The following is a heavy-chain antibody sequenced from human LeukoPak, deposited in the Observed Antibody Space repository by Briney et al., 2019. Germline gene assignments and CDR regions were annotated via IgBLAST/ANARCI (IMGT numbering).Heavy chain of an antibody. CDR3: VSLDY. CDR2: INSDGSST. J-gene: IGHJ4*02. CDR1: GFTFSSYW. V-gene: IGHV3-74*01. Sequence: GGSLRLSCTASGFTFSSYWMHWVRQAPGKGLVWVSRINSDGSSTTYADSVKGRFTISRDNAKDTLYLQMNSLRAEDTAVYYCVSLDYWGQGTLVTVSS.